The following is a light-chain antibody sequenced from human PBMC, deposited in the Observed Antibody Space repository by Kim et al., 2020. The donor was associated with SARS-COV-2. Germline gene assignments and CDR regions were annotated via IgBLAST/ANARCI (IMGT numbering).Light chain of an antibody. J-gene: IGKJ4*01. Sequence: DIQMTQSPSSLAASVGDRVTIASRASQSINTYLNWYQQKPGKAPKLLIYAASTLQSGVPSRFSGSGSGTDFTLTISSLQPEDFATYYCQQSHTAPLLTFGGGTKVDIK. CDR3: QQSHTAPLLT. CDR1: QSINTY. V-gene: IGKV1-39*01. CDR2: AAS.